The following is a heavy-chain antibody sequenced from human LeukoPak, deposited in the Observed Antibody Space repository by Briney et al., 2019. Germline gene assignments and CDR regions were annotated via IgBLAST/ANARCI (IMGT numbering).Heavy chain of an antibody. CDR2: IYYSGST. D-gene: IGHD2-15*01. CDR1: GGSINSYY. V-gene: IGHV4-59*01. CDR3: ARYCSGGNCYNWFDP. Sequence: SETLSLTCTVSGGSINSYYWSWIRQPPGKGLEWIGYIYYSGSTNYNPSLQSRVTISVDTSKNQFSLKLSSVTAADTAVYYCARYCSGGNCYNWFDPWGQGTLVTVSS. J-gene: IGHJ5*02.